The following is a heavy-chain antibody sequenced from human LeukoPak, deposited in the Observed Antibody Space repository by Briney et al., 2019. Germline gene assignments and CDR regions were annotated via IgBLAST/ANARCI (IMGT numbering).Heavy chain of an antibody. D-gene: IGHD3-22*01. Sequence: ASVKVSCKASGYTFTSYGISWVRQAPGQGLEWMGWISAYNGHTKSAQKFQGRVTMTTDTSTRTVYMELRSLRSDDTAVYYCARGSPPRMYYDSSGYYSYYFDYWGQGTLVTVSS. J-gene: IGHJ4*02. V-gene: IGHV1-18*01. CDR2: ISAYNGHT. CDR1: GYTFTSYG. CDR3: ARGSPPRMYYDSSGYYSYYFDY.